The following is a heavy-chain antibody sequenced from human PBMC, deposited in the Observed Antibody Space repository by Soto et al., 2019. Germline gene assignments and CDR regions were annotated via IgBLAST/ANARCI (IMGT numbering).Heavy chain of an antibody. D-gene: IGHD4-17*01. V-gene: IGHV4-4*02. CDR2: THHSRGT. J-gene: IGHJ5*02. CDR3: ARETYGDYVGYFDP. Sequence: PSETLSLTCAVSGDSIIGTHWWSWVRRPPGKGLEFIGETHHSRGTNYNPSLRSRVTMSLDKSKNQLSLILYSVTAADTAVYYCARETYGDYVGYFDPWGQGIQVT. CDR1: GDSIIGTHW.